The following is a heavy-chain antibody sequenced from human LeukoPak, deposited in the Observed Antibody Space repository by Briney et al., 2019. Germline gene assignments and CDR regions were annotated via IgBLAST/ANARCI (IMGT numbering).Heavy chain of an antibody. Sequence: ASVKVSCKVSGYTFTDYYMHWVQQAPGKGLEWMGLVDPEDGETIYAEKFQGRVTITADTSTDTAYMELSSLRSEDTAVYYCARDLRVAVAGTIDGFDIWGQGTMVTVSS. D-gene: IGHD6-19*01. CDR3: ARDLRVAVAGTIDGFDI. CDR2: VDPEDGET. V-gene: IGHV1-69-2*01. J-gene: IGHJ3*02. CDR1: GYTFTDYY.